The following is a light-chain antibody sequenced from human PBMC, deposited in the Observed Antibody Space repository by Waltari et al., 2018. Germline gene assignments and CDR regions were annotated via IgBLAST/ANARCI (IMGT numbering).Light chain of an antibody. CDR3: QHYGRTPPMYT. J-gene: IGKJ2*01. CDR2: AAS. Sequence: EIVLTQSPGTLSLSAGERATLSCRASQTVTSHLAWYQQKPGQAPRPLIYAASSRATGIPDRFSGSGSGTDFALTIIRLEPEDSAVYYCQHYGRTPPMYTFGQGPSWRSN. CDR1: QTVTSH. V-gene: IGKV3-20*01.